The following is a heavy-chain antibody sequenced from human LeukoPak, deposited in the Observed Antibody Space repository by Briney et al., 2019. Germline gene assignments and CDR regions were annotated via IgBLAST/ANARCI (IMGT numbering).Heavy chain of an antibody. J-gene: IGHJ4*02. CDR2: ISAYNGNT. V-gene: IGHV1-18*01. D-gene: IGHD3-22*01. CDR1: GGTFSSYA. Sequence: GASVKVSCKASGGTFSSYAISWVRQAPGQGLEWMGWISAYNGNTNYAQKLQGRVTMTTDTSTSTAYMELRSLRSDDTAVYYCARYYYDSSGYYYRSYFDYWGQGTLVTVSS. CDR3: ARYYYDSSGYYYRSYFDY.